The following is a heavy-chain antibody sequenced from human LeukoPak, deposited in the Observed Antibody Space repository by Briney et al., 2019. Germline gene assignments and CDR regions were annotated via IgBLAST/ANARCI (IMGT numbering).Heavy chain of an antibody. CDR3: ARGRSMGYYYMDV. Sequence: KPSETLSLTCTVSGDSISSYYWSWIRQPPGKGLEWIGYIYYTGSTNYNPSLKSRVTISVDTSENLFSLKLTSVTAADTAVYHCARGRSMGYYYMDVWGKGTTVTVSS. J-gene: IGHJ6*03. V-gene: IGHV4-59*01. CDR2: IYYTGST. CDR1: GDSISSYY.